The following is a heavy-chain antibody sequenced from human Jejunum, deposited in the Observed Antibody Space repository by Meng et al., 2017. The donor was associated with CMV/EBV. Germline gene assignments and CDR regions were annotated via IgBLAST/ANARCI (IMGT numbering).Heavy chain of an antibody. V-gene: IGHV3-43*01. J-gene: IGHJ4*02. D-gene: IGHD6-19*01. CDR3: VKGKQWLLSH. CDR2: INWHDHGT. CDR1: GFTFDHYT. Sequence: SCAASGFTFDHYTMHWVRQAPGKGLEWVSLINWHDHGTRYADSVKGRFIISRDNSRDSLYVQMSSLKTEDTAFYYCVKGKQWLLSHWGQGTLVTVSS.